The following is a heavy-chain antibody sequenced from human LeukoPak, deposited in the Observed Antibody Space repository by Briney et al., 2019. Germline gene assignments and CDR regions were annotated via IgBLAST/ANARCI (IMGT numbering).Heavy chain of an antibody. Sequence: SETLSLTCTVSGGSISSYYWSWIRQPPGKGLEWIGYIYYSGSTNYNPSLKSRVTISVDTSKNQFSLKLSSVTAADTAVYYCARDARIYDSSGYYSLIYFDYWGQGTLVTVPS. CDR1: GGSISSYY. D-gene: IGHD3-22*01. CDR2: IYYSGST. CDR3: ARDARIYDSSGYYSLIYFDY. V-gene: IGHV4-59*01. J-gene: IGHJ4*02.